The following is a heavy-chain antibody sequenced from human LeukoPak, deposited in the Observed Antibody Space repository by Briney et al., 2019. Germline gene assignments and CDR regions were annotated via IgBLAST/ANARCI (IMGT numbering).Heavy chain of an antibody. Sequence: PSETLSLTCTVSGGSISSSSYYWGWIRQPPGKGLEWIGSIYYSGSTYYNPSLKSRVTISVDTSKNQFSLKLSSVTAADTAVYYCARQRFLEWLFQDLGLYYSDYWGQGTLVTVSS. V-gene: IGHV4-39*01. CDR3: ARQRFLEWLFQDLGLYYSDY. CDR1: GGSISSSSYY. D-gene: IGHD3-3*01. J-gene: IGHJ4*02. CDR2: IYYSGST.